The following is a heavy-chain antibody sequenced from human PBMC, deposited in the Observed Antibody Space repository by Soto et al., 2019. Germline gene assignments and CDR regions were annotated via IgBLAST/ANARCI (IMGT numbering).Heavy chain of an antibody. D-gene: IGHD3-10*01. J-gene: IGHJ4*02. CDR1: GYTFTTHY. CDR3: ARAGENYGSGTFSPPLRYYFNS. CDR2: INPSGGRT. V-gene: IGHV1-46*01. Sequence: QVQLVQSGAEVKKPGASVTVSCKASGYTFTTHYMHWVRQAPGQGLEWMGIINPSGGRTTYALKFQGRVSLPSDPSTNTVYMELSSLRSEDTAVYYCARAGENYGSGTFSPPLRYYFNSWGQGTLVTVSS.